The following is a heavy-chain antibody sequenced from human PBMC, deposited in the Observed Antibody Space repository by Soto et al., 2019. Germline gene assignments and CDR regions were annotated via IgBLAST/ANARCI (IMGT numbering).Heavy chain of an antibody. Sequence: SATISLTCPDSGGSLGAFYRSWLRHSDGKGLEWIGRIHTSGSTNINPSLKSRVSLSVDTSRNQLSLTLTSVTAADTAAYYCARPQYFGEDGAFNSWGQGPVVTVS. D-gene: IGHD3-10*01. CDR1: GGSLGAFY. J-gene: IGHJ3*02. V-gene: IGHV4-4*07. CDR2: IHTSGST. CDR3: ARPQYFGEDGAFNS.